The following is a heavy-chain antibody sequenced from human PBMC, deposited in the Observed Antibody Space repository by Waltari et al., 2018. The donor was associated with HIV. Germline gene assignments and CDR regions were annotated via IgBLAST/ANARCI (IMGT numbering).Heavy chain of an antibody. CDR2: INHSGST. CDR3: ARYRAPTPAEETGLSSIYYYYGMDV. V-gene: IGHV4-34*01. J-gene: IGHJ6*02. CDR1: GRSFSGYY. Sequence: QVQLQQWGAGLLKPSETLSLTCAAYGRSFSGYYWSWIRQPPGKGPAWAVEINHSGSTNYNPSLKSRVTISVDTSKNQFSLKLSSVTAADTAVYYCARYRAPTPAEETGLSSIYYYYGMDVWGQGTTVTVSS. D-gene: IGHD1-1*01.